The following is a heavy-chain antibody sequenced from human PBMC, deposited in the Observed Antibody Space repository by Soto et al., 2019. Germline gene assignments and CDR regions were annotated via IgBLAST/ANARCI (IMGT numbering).Heavy chain of an antibody. CDR1: GFTFSSYA. CDR2: ISGSGGST. V-gene: IGHV3-23*01. Sequence: PGGSLRLSCAASGFTFSSYAMSWVRQAPGKGLEWVSAISGSGGSTYYADSVKVRFTISRDNSKNTLYLQMNSLRAEDTAVYYCAKSPISTYVDTALVLFDPWGQGTLVTAPQ. D-gene: IGHD5-18*01. J-gene: IGHJ5*02. CDR3: AKSPISTYVDTALVLFDP.